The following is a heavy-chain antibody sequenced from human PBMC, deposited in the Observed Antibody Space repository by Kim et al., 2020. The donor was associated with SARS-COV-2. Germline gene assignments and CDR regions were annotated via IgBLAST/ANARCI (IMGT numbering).Heavy chain of an antibody. V-gene: IGHV1-18*04. CDR2: ISAYNGNT. D-gene: IGHD1-26*01. CDR3: AREQELGRNWFDP. Sequence: ASVKVSCKASGYTFTTYGISWVRQAPGQGLEWMGWISAYNGNTNYAQKFQGRVTMTTDTSTNTAYMELRSLRSDDTAVYYCAREQELGRNWFDPWGQGTPVTVSS. J-gene: IGHJ5*02. CDR1: GYTFTTYG.